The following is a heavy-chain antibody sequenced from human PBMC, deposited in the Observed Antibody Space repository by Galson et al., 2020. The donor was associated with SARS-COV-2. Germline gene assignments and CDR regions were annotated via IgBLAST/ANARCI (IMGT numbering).Heavy chain of an antibody. J-gene: IGHJ4*02. CDR1: GFSFSDYY. Sequence: EGSLRLSCAASGFSFSDYYMAWIRQAPGKGLEWVSYISGDTYTIYYAESVKDRFTVSRVNAKNTLYLQMNSLVADETAVYYCARDDGAGNWGQGTLVTVSS. CDR3: ARDDGAGN. V-gene: IGHV3-11*01. CDR2: ISGDTYTI. D-gene: IGHD3-10*01.